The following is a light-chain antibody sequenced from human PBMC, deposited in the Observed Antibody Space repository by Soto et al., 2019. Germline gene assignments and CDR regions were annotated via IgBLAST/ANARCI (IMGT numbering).Light chain of an antibody. CDR1: SSDVGAHDF. V-gene: IGLV2-14*01. CDR3: NSYTLSKTVI. J-gene: IGLJ2*01. Sequence: QSALTQPASVSGSPGQSITISCSGTSSDVGAHDFVSCYQHHPDKAPKVIIFEVTKRPSGVSNRFSGSKTGNTASLTISGLQAEDEADYYCNSYTLSKTVIFGGGTQLTVL. CDR2: EVT.